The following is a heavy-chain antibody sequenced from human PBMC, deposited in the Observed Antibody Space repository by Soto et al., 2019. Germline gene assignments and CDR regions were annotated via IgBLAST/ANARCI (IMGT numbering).Heavy chain of an antibody. Sequence: GESLKISCEGSGYSFTSYWIGWVRQMPGKGLEWMGIIYPGDSDTRYSPSFQGQVTISADKSISTAYLQWSSLKASDTAMYYCARLVREAAGTVNSFDYWGQGTLVTVSS. V-gene: IGHV5-51*01. CDR2: IYPGDSDT. CDR3: ARLVREAAGTVNSFDY. J-gene: IGHJ4*02. CDR1: GYSFTSYW. D-gene: IGHD6-13*01.